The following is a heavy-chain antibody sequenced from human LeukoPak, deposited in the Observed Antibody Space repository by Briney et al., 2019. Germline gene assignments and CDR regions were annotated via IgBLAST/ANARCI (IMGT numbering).Heavy chain of an antibody. CDR2: IKQDGSEK. D-gene: IGHD6-19*01. V-gene: IGHV3-7*01. CDR1: GFTVSSNY. CDR3: ARDSIAVAGNDY. Sequence: PGGSLRLSCAASGFTVSSNYMSWVRQAPGKGLEWVANIKQDGSEKYYVDSVKGRFTISRDNAKNSLYLQMNSLRAEDTAVYYCARDSIAVAGNDYWGQGTLVTVSS. J-gene: IGHJ4*02.